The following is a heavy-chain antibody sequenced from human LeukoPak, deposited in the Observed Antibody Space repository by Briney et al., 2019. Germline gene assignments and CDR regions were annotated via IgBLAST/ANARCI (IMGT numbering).Heavy chain of an antibody. CDR2: IRGDGSER. CDR1: GFTFGSYW. V-gene: IGHV3-7*01. CDR3: VREGPPQGRPWSGWYPFDF. D-gene: IGHD3-3*01. J-gene: IGHJ4*02. Sequence: PGGSLRLSXAASGFTFGSYWMTWVRQTPGKGLEWVANIRGDGSERFYVGYLKGRFTISRDNAKNSLYLQMNSLRVDDTAVYYCVREGPPQGRPWSGWYPFDFWGQGILVTVSS.